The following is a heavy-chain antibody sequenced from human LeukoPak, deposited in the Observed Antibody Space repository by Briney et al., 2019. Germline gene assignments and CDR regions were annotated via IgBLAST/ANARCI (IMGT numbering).Heavy chain of an antibody. CDR1: GFTFSSYD. V-gene: IGHV3-13*01. CDR2: IGTAGDT. Sequence: GGSLRLSCAASGFTFSSYDMHWVRQATGKGLEWVSAIGTAGDTYYPGSVKGRFTISRENAKNSLYLQMNSLRAGDTAVYYCARDHSSANAFDIWGQGTTVTVSS. J-gene: IGHJ3*02. D-gene: IGHD6-6*01. CDR3: ARDHSSANAFDI.